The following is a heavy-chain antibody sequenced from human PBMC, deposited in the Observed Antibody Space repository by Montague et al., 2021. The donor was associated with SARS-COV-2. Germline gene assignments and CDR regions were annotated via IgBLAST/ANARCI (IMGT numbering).Heavy chain of an antibody. Sequence: SETLSLTCTVSGGSITGYYWSWLRRSPGKGLEWIAYIYDGGAVNYNPSLGSRVTISTDTSKNQLSLKVTSVTAADTAVYYCVRDHPYGGPRGAYDIWGQGTLVTVSS. CDR2: IYDGGAV. J-gene: IGHJ3*02. CDR1: GGSITGYY. D-gene: IGHD4-23*01. CDR3: VRDHPYGGPRGAYDI. V-gene: IGHV4-59*01.